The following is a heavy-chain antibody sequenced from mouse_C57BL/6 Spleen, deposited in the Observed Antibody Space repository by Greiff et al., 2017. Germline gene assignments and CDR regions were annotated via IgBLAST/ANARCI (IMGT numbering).Heavy chain of an antibody. J-gene: IGHJ2*01. Sequence: LQQSGAELVKPGASVKLSCTASGFNIKDYYMHWVKQRTEQGLEWIGRIEPEDGETKYAPKFKGKATITADTSSNTAYLQLSSLTSEDTAVYYCARKGGYYGSSQYYFDYWGQGTTLTVSS. V-gene: IGHV14-2*01. CDR1: GFNIKDYY. D-gene: IGHD1-1*01. CDR2: IEPEDGET. CDR3: ARKGGYYGSSQYYFDY.